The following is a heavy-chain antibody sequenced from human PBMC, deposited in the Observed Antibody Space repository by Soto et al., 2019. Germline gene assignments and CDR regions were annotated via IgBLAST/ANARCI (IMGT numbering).Heavy chain of an antibody. CDR2: IYYSGST. V-gene: IGHV4-59*08. D-gene: IGHD2-15*01. CDR1: GGSISSYY. CDR3: ARRILHCSGGSCAGDLTDYFDY. Sequence: PSETLSLTCTVSGGSISSYYWSWIRQPPGKGLEWIGYIYYSGSTNYNPSLKSRVTISVDTSKNQFSLNLSSVTAADTAVYYCARRILHCSGGSCAGDLTDYFDYWGQGTLVTVSS. J-gene: IGHJ4*02.